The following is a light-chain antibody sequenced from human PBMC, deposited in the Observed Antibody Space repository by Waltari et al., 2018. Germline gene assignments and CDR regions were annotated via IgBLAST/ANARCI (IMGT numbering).Light chain of an antibody. Sequence: EIVLTQSPATLYLSPGESATLSCRASESVAAYLGWYQQRLGQPPRLLIYDASNRATGIPARFSGSGSGTDFTLTIDSLEPEDFAVYYCQQRFRWPLTFGGGTRVE. CDR2: DAS. V-gene: IGKV3-11*01. J-gene: IGKJ4*01. CDR3: QQRFRWPLT. CDR1: ESVAAY.